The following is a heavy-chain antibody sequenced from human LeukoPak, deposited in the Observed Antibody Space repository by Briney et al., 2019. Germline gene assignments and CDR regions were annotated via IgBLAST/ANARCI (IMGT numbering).Heavy chain of an antibody. D-gene: IGHD3-16*01. CDR3: ASAYYYKFDY. V-gene: IGHV3-21*01. CDR2: FSSSSSYI. CDR1: GFTFSSYS. J-gene: IGHJ4*02. Sequence: GGSLRLSRAASGFTFSSYSMNWVRQAPGKGLEWVSSFSSSSSYIYYADSVKGRFTISRDNAKNSLYLQMNSLKAEDTAVYYCASAYYYKFDYWGQGTLVTVSS.